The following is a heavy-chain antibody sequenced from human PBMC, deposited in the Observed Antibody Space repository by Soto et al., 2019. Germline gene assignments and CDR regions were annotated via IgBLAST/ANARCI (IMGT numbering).Heavy chain of an antibody. Sequence: QVQLQESGPELVKPSQTLSLTCTVSGGTISSGGYYWSWIRQHPGKGLEWIGYIYYSGSTYYNPSLKSRVTISVDTSKNQFSLKLSSVTAADTAVYYCAGEGGIVGATAADYWGQGTLVTVSS. CDR3: AGEGGIVGATAADY. J-gene: IGHJ4*02. D-gene: IGHD1-26*01. CDR2: IYYSGST. CDR1: GGTISSGGYY. V-gene: IGHV4-31*03.